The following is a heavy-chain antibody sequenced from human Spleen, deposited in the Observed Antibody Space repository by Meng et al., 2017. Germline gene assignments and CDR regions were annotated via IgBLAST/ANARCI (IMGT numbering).Heavy chain of an antibody. Sequence: GGSLRLSCAASGFTFSSYWMSCVRQAPGKGLECVSSISSSSSYIYYADSVRSRFIISRDNAKNSLYLQMNSLRAEDTAVYYCARDSVGASNFDYWGQGTLVTVSS. CDR2: ISSSSSYI. J-gene: IGHJ4*02. CDR1: GFTFSSYW. V-gene: IGHV3-21*01. CDR3: ARDSVGASNFDY. D-gene: IGHD1-26*01.